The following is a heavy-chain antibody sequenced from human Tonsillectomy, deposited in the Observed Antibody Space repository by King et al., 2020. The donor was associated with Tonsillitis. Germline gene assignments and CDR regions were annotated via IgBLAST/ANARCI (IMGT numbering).Heavy chain of an antibody. Sequence: QVQLVESGGGVVQPGRSLRLSCAASGFTFSSYAMHWVRQAPGKGLEWVAVISYDGSNKFYTDSVKGRFTISRDNSKNTLYLQMNSLRAEDTAVYYCARGRDAYKFEYWGQGILVTVSS. CDR1: GFTFSSYA. CDR3: ARGRDAYKFEY. V-gene: IGHV3-30*04. D-gene: IGHD5-24*01. CDR2: ISYDGSNK. J-gene: IGHJ4*02.